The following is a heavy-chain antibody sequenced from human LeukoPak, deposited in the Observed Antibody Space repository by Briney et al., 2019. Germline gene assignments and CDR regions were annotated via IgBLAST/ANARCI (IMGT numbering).Heavy chain of an antibody. CDR2: INPNSGGT. D-gene: IGHD2-2*01. V-gene: IGHV1-2*02. J-gene: IGHJ6*03. Sequence: ASVKVSCKASGYTFTGYYMHWVRQAPGQGLEWMGWINPNSGGTNYAQKFQGRVTMTRDTSISTAYMELSRLRSDDTAVYYCARAGVVVVPAADYYYYYYMDVWGKGTTVTVSS. CDR3: ARAGVVVVPAADYYYYYYMDV. CDR1: GYTFTGYY.